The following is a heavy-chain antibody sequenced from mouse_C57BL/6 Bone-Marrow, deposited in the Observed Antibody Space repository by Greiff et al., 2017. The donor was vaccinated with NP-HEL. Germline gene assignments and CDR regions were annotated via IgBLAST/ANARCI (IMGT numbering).Heavy chain of an antibody. Sequence: VQLQQSGPELVKPGASVKISCKASGYTFTDYYMNWVKQSHGKSLEWIGDINPNNGGTSYNQKFKGKATLTVDKSSSTAYMELRSLTSEDSAAYYCVRHYAMDYWGQGTSVTVSS. V-gene: IGHV1-26*01. J-gene: IGHJ4*01. CDR2: INPNNGGT. CDR1: GYTFTDYY. CDR3: VRHYAMDY.